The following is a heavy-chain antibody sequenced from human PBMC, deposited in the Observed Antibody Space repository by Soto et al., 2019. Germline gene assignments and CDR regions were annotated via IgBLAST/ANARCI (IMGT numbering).Heavy chain of an antibody. CDR2: IYYSGST. CDR3: ARARPPYDFLRFDP. D-gene: IGHD3-3*01. Sequence: SETLSLTCTVSGGSISSYYWSWIRQPPGKGLEWIGYIYYSGSTNYNPSLKSRVTISVDTSKNQFSLRLSSVTAADTAVYYCARARPPYDFLRFDPWGQGTLVTVSS. J-gene: IGHJ5*02. CDR1: GGSISSYY. V-gene: IGHV4-59*01.